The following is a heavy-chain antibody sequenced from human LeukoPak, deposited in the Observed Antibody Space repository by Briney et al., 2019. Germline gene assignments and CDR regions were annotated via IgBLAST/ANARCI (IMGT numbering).Heavy chain of an antibody. D-gene: IGHD2-15*01. CDR1: GGSISSYY. V-gene: IGHV4-59*01. Sequence: SETLSLTCTVSGGSISSYYWSWIRQPPGKGLEWIGYIYYSGRTDYNPSLKSRVTISVDTSRNQFSLKLSSVTAADTAVYYCAREELGYCSDGNCHDAFDIWGQGTMVTVSS. J-gene: IGHJ3*02. CDR3: AREELGYCSDGNCHDAFDI. CDR2: IYYSGRT.